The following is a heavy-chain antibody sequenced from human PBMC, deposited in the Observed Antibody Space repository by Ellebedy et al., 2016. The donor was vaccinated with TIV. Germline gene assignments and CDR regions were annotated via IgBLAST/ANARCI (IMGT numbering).Heavy chain of an antibody. Sequence: GESLKISXAASGFTFSSYSMNWVRQAPGKGLEWVSTITGNSGSTYYADSVKGRFTISRDNSKNTLYLQMNGLRTEDTAVFYCAKLFFTYHSKYFDPWGPGTLVAVSS. CDR2: ITGNSGST. CDR3: AKLFFTYHSKYFDP. V-gene: IGHV3-23*01. J-gene: IGHJ5*02. D-gene: IGHD2-2*01. CDR1: GFTFSSYS.